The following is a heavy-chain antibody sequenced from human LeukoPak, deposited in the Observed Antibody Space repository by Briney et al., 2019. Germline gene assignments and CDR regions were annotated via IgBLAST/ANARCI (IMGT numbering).Heavy chain of an antibody. J-gene: IGHJ4*02. CDR1: SGSFSGYY. Sequence: PSETLSPTCAVYSGSFSGYYWTWFRQPPGKGLEWIGEFNHNWGAKYNPSLKSRVTISVDTSKNHLSLSLNSVTAADTAVYYCAASLWFGIYPDYWGQGSLVTVSS. CDR3: AASLWFGIYPDY. D-gene: IGHD3-10*01. CDR2: FNHNWGA. V-gene: IGHV4-34*01.